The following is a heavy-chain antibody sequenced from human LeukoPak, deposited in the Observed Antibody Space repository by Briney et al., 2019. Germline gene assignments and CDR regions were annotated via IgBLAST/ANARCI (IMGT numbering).Heavy chain of an antibody. D-gene: IGHD3-10*01. Sequence: QAGGSLRLSCAASGFTFSTYWMTWVRQAPGKGLEWVANIKPSGTETYYGDPVKGRFTISRDNAKNLLYLQMSSLRAEDTAVYSCGRFGDEAGIDNWGQGTLVTVSS. CDR1: GFTFSTYW. CDR2: IKPSGTET. J-gene: IGHJ4*02. CDR3: GRFGDEAGIDN. V-gene: IGHV3-7*01.